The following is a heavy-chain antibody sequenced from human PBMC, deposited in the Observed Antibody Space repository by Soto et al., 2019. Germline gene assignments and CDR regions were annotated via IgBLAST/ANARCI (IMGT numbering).Heavy chain of an antibody. V-gene: IGHV1-8*01. Sequence: GASVKVSCKASGYTFTSYDINWVRQATGQGLEWMGWMNPNSGNTGYAQKIQGRVTITADKSTSTAYMELSSLRSEDTAVYYCARDYCSSTSCPDYYYYYYMDVWGKGTTVTVSS. J-gene: IGHJ6*03. CDR2: MNPNSGNT. D-gene: IGHD2-2*01. CDR1: GYTFTSYD. CDR3: ARDYCSSTSCPDYYYYYYMDV.